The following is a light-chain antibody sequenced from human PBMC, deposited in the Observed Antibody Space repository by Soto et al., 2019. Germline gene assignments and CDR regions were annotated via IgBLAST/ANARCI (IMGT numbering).Light chain of an antibody. Sequence: DIQMTQSPSSLSASVGDRVTITCQASQDISNYLNWYQQEPGKAPKLLIYGASNLETGVPSRFSGSGSGTDFTFTISSLQPEDIATYYCQQYDNLPLTFGGGTKVDIK. V-gene: IGKV1-33*01. J-gene: IGKJ4*01. CDR2: GAS. CDR1: QDISNY. CDR3: QQYDNLPLT.